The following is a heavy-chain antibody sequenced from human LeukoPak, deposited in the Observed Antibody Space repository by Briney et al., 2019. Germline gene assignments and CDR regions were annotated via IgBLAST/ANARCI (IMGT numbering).Heavy chain of an antibody. CDR1: GYSLTNYY. D-gene: IGHD5-12*01. CDR3: ARGAPTTRIGAGRFDY. J-gene: IGHJ4*02. CDR2: INPSGGST. Sequence: GASVTVSCKAFGYSLTNYYVHWVRQAPGQGLEWMGEINPSGGSTSYAQKFQGRITETRDTYTNTVYMDLSSLRSEDTATYYCARGAPTTRIGAGRFDYWGQGSLLTVAS. V-gene: IGHV1-46*01.